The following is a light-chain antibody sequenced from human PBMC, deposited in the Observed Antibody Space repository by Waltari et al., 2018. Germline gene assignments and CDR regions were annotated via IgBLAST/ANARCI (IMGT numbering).Light chain of an antibody. CDR2: DDD. Sequence: SYVLTQPPSVSVAPGQTARITCGENNIGSKSVHWYQQKPGQAPVLVVYDDDDRPSGIPERFSGSNSGNTAILTISRVEAGDEADYYCQVWDFTTVIFGGGTKLTVL. CDR1: NIGSKS. CDR3: QVWDFTTVI. J-gene: IGLJ2*01. V-gene: IGLV3-21*02.